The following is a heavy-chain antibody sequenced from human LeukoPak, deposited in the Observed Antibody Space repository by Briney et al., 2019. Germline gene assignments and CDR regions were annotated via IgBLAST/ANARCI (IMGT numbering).Heavy chain of an antibody. CDR3: ARKNYDSSGYWKYYYYYYGMDV. CDR2: VNPNSGNT. D-gene: IGHD3-22*01. J-gene: IGHJ6*02. CDR1: GYTFTSYD. V-gene: IGHV1-8*01. Sequence: ASVKVSCKASGYTFTSYDINWVRQATGQGLEWMGWVNPNSGNTGYAQKFQGRVTMTRNTSISTAYMELSSLRSEDTAVYYCARKNYDSSGYWKYYYYYYGMDVWGQGTTVTVSS.